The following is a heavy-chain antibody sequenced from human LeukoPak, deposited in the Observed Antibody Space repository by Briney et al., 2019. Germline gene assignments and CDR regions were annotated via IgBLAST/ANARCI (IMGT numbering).Heavy chain of an antibody. J-gene: IGHJ4*02. V-gene: IGHV3-53*01. CDR2: LYSDGNT. CDR1: GVTVITND. CDR3: ARGVEPLAANTLAY. D-gene: IGHD1-14*01. Sequence: PGGSLRLSCAASGVTVITNDMSWVRQAPGKGLEWVSVLYSDGNTKYADSVQGRFTISRDNSKNTLYLEMNSLSPDDPAVYYCARGVEPLAANTLAYWGQGTLVTVSS.